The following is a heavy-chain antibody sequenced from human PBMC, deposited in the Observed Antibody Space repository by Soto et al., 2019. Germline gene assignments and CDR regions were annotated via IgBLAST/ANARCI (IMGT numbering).Heavy chain of an antibody. Sequence: SETLSLTCTVSGGSISSYYWSWIRQPPGKGLEWIGHIYYSGSTNYNPSLKSRVTISVDASKNQFSLKLSSVTAADTAVYYCARVGDYYYYYGMDVWGQGTTVTVSS. CDR1: GGSISSYY. J-gene: IGHJ6*02. D-gene: IGHD2-21*02. V-gene: IGHV4-59*01. CDR3: ARVGDYYYYYGMDV. CDR2: IYYSGST.